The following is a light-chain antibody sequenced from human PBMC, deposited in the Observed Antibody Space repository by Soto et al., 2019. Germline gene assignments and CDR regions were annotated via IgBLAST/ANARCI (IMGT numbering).Light chain of an antibody. J-gene: IGLJ1*01. Sequence: QSALTQPASVSGSPGQSITISCTGTSSDVGGYNYVSWHQQHPGKVPKLMIYDVSYRHSGVSNRFSGSKSGNTASLTISGLQAEDEADYYCSSYTTSSTYVFGTGTKVTVL. CDR2: DVS. CDR3: SSYTTSSTYV. CDR1: SSDVGGYNY. V-gene: IGLV2-14*01.